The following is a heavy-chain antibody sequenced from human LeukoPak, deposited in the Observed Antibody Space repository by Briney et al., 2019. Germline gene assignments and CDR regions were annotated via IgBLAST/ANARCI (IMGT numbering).Heavy chain of an antibody. CDR2: ISSSGSTI. CDR1: GFTFNNAW. D-gene: IGHD3-9*01. V-gene: IGHV3-11*01. Sequence: KTGGSLRLSCAASGFTFNNAWMSWIRQAPGKGLEWVSYISSSGSTIYYADSVKGRFTISRDNAKNSLYLQMNSLRAEDTAVYYCARGPLESTPVDWYFDYWGQGTLVTVSS. J-gene: IGHJ4*02. CDR3: ARGPLESTPVDWYFDY.